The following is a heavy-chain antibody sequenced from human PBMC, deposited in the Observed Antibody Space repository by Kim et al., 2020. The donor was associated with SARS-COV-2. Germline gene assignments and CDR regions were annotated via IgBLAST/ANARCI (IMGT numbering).Heavy chain of an antibody. D-gene: IGHD5-18*01. CDR2: ISAYNGNT. Sequence: ASVKVSCKASGYTFTSYGISWVRQAPGQGLEWMGWISAYNGNTNYAQKLQGRVTMTTDTSTSTAYMELRSLRSDDTAVYYCARDFPPRIQLWLISKVEYGMDVWGQGTTVTVSS. CDR3: ARDFPPRIQLWLISKVEYGMDV. V-gene: IGHV1-18*01. J-gene: IGHJ6*02. CDR1: GYTFTSYG.